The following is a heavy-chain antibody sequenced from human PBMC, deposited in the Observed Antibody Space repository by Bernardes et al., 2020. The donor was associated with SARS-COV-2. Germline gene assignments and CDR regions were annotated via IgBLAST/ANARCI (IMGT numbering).Heavy chain of an antibody. D-gene: IGHD5-12*01. V-gene: IGHV1-2*04. J-gene: IGHJ5*02. CDR2: INPNSGGT. CDR3: ARGHSGYDYSVAWFDP. CDR1: GYTFTGYY. Sequence: ASVKVSCKASGYTFTGYYMHWVRQAPGQGLEWMGWINPNSGGTNYAQKFQGWVTMTRDTSISTAYMELSRLRSDDTAVYYCARGHSGYDYSVAWFDPWGQGTLVTVSS.